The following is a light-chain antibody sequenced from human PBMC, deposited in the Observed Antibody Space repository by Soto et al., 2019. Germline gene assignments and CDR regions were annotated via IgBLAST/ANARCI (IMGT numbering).Light chain of an antibody. J-gene: IGKJ2*01. Sequence: ENVFTQSPGTLSLSPGERATLSCRASQSVTSSYLAWYQQKPGQASRLLIYSASSRATGVPDRFSGSGSATDFTPTISRXEPEDFAVYYCQQYGSSRNTFGQGTKVDIK. CDR1: QSVTSSY. V-gene: IGKV3-20*01. CDR2: SAS. CDR3: QQYGSSRNT.